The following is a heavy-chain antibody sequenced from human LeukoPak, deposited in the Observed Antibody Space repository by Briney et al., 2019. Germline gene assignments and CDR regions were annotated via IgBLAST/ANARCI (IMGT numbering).Heavy chain of an antibody. Sequence: PGRSLRLSCAASGFTFSSYGMHWVRQAPGKGLEWVAVIWYDGSNKYYADSVKGRLTISRDNSKNTLYLQMNSLRAEDTAVYYCVRDNPGSGPGDYWGQGTLVTVSS. V-gene: IGHV3-33*01. D-gene: IGHD2-15*01. CDR3: VRDNPGSGPGDY. CDR2: IWYDGSNK. CDR1: GFTFSSYG. J-gene: IGHJ4*02.